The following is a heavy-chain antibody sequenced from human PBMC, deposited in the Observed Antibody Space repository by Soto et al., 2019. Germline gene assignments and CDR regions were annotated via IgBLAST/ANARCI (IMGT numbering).Heavy chain of an antibody. CDR1: GGTFSSYT. D-gene: IGHD3-9*01. CDR3: ARYFDWPAGSLAY. J-gene: IGHJ4*02. V-gene: IGHV1-69*02. Sequence: QVQLVQSGAEVKKPGSSVKVSCKASGGTFSSYTLSWVRQSPGQGLEWMGRIIPILGIANYAQKVEARVTITADKCTSTDYMELLSLSSEDTAVYYCARYFDWPAGSLAYWGQGTLGTVSS. CDR2: IIPILGIA.